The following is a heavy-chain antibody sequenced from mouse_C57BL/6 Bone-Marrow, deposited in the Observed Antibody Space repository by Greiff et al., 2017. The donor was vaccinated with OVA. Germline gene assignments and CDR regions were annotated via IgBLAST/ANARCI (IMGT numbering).Heavy chain of an antibody. V-gene: IGHV5-4*03. CDR3: ARGGSSGPWFAY. CDR2: ISDGGSYT. CDR1: GFTFSSYA. J-gene: IGHJ3*01. Sequence: EVKLVESGGGLVKPGGSLKLSCAASGFTFSSYAMSWVRQTPEKRLEWVATISDGGSYTYYPDNVKGRFTISRDNAKNNLYLQMSHLKSEDTAMYYCARGGSSGPWFAYGGQGTLVTVSA. D-gene: IGHD3-2*02.